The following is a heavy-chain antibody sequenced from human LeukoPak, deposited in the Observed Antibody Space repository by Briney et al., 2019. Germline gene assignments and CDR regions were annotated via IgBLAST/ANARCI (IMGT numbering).Heavy chain of an antibody. CDR2: ISSSSSYI. CDR1: GFTFSSYS. Sequence: GGSLRLSCAASGFTFSSYSMNWVRQAPGTGLEWVSSISSSSSYIYYADSVKGRFTISRDNAKNSLYLQMNSLRAEDTAVYYCARFGFGELYDAFDIWGQGTMVTVSS. V-gene: IGHV3-21*01. J-gene: IGHJ3*02. CDR3: ARFGFGELYDAFDI. D-gene: IGHD3-10*01.